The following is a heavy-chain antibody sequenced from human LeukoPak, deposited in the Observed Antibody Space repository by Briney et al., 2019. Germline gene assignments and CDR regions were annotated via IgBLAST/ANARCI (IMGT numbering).Heavy chain of an antibody. CDR3: ATEGLTVGAKGY. D-gene: IGHD1-26*01. V-gene: IGHV4-39*07. J-gene: IGHJ4*02. CDR2: IYYNGAI. CDR1: RGSLKDDNYY. Sequence: SGTLSLTCVVSRGSLKDDNYYCACSRPPPGKGLGCLGSIYYNGAIQYNWYHRGRLTLGLDTSNNQFSLKLTSVTAADTAFYYCATEGLTVGAKGYWGPGTLVTVSS.